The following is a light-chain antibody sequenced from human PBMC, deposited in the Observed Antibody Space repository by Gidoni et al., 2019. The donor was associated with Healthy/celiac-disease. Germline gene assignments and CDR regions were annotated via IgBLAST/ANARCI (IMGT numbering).Light chain of an antibody. CDR1: QSVSSSY. Sequence: EIVLTQSPGTLSLSPGERATLSCRASQSVSSSYLAWYQQKPGQAPRLLIYGASSSATGIPDRCSGSGSGTDFTLTISRLEPEDFAVYYCQQYGSSPNSFGPGTKVDIK. CDR3: QQYGSSPNS. CDR2: GAS. J-gene: IGKJ3*01. V-gene: IGKV3-20*01.